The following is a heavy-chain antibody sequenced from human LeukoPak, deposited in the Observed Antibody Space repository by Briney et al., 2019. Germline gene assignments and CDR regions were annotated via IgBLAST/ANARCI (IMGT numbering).Heavy chain of an antibody. D-gene: IGHD6-13*01. CDR2: INPNSGGT. V-gene: IGHV1-2*02. CDR3: ARGARPSSSWYLIDY. J-gene: IGHJ4*02. CDR1: GYTFTGYY. Sequence: ASVKVSCKASGYTFTGYYMHWVRQAPGQGLEWMGWINPNSGGTNYAQKFQGRVTMTRDTSISTAYMELSRLRSDDTAVYYCARGARPSSSWYLIDYWGQGALVTVSS.